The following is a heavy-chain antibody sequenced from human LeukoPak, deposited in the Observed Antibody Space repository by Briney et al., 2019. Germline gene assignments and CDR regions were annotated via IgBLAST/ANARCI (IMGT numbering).Heavy chain of an antibody. Sequence: ASVKVSCKASGYTFTGYYMHWVRQAPGQGLEWMGWINPNSGGTNYAQKFQGRVTMTRDTSISTAYMELSRLRSDDTAVYYCARSIGAVVAATGWFDPWGQGTLVTVSS. V-gene: IGHV1-2*02. D-gene: IGHD2-15*01. CDR2: INPNSGGT. J-gene: IGHJ5*02. CDR1: GYTFTGYY. CDR3: ARSIGAVVAATGWFDP.